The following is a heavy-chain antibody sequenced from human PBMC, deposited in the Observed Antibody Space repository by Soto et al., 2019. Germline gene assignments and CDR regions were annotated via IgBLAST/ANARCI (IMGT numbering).Heavy chain of an antibody. Sequence: ASVKVSCKASGFTFTSSAFQWVRQARGQRLEWIGWIAVGSGYTNYAQRFQDRVTLTRDMSTATTYMELSRLTSEDTAIYYCAADATAWQQMVPSDYWGQGTLVTVS. CDR2: IAVGSGYT. D-gene: IGHD2-8*01. CDR1: GFTFTSSA. J-gene: IGHJ4*02. V-gene: IGHV1-58*01. CDR3: AADATAWQQMVPSDY.